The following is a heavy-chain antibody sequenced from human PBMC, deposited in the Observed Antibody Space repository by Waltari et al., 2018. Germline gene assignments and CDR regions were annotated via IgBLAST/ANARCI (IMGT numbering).Heavy chain of an antibody. CDR1: VASTINSS. Sequence: LHEAGPGEVKTSETLSSTCSVAVASTINSSWALLLQTPGQGLQWIVRVFYSDPVTFYNPSLRSRVAISADTSSNEVSLTLTSVTAADTAIYFCARSISVTDYGMDVWGQGTNVTVSS. CDR2: VFYSDPVT. D-gene: IGHD2-21*02. V-gene: IGHV4-39*01. J-gene: IGHJ6*02. CDR3: ARSISVTDYGMDV.